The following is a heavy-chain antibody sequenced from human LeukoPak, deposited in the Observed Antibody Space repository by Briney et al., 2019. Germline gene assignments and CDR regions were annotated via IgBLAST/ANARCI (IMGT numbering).Heavy chain of an antibody. J-gene: IGHJ4*02. CDR1: GGSISSYY. V-gene: IGHV4-59*08. D-gene: IGHD5-24*01. Sequence: SETLSLTCTVSGGSISSYYWSWIRQPPGKGLEWIGYIYYSGSTNYNPSLKSRVTISVDTSKNQFSLKLSSVTAADTAVYYCARSRDGFNLDYWGQGALVTVSS. CDR2: IYYSGST. CDR3: ARSRDGFNLDY.